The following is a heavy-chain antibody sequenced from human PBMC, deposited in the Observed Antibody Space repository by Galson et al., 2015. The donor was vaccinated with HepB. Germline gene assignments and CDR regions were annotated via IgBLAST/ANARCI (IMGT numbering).Heavy chain of an antibody. CDR1: GFTFSSYA. Sequence: LRLSCAASGFTFSSYAMSWVRQAPGKGLEWVSAISGSGGSTYYADSVKGRFTISRDNSKNTLYLQMNSLRAEDTAVYYCAKSLSSRIRYYYYGMDVWGQGTTVTVSS. V-gene: IGHV3-23*01. CDR3: AKSLSSRIRYYYYGMDV. CDR2: ISGSGGST. D-gene: IGHD6-6*01. J-gene: IGHJ6*02.